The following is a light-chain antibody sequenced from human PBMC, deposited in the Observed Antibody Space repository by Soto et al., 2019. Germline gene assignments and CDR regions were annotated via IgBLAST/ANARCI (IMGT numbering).Light chain of an antibody. J-gene: IGKJ4*01. CDR2: DAS. V-gene: IGKV3-11*01. CDR1: QSVSSY. Sequence: EIVLTQSPATLSLSPGERATLSCRASQSVSSYLAWYQQKPGQAPRLLIYDASNRATGIPARFSGSGSGTDFSTTNSSLDPDDFAVYYCQQRSNWPLAFGGGTKVEIK. CDR3: QQRSNWPLA.